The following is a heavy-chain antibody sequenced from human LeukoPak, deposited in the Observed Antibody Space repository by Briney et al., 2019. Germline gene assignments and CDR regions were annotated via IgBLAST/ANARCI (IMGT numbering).Heavy chain of an antibody. CDR3: ASGPWYQLLYLRLHYYMDV. V-gene: IGHV1-69*05. D-gene: IGHD2-2*02. CDR1: GGTFSSYA. J-gene: IGHJ6*03. CDR2: IIPIFGTA. Sequence: ASVKVSCKASGGTFSSYAISWVRQATGQGLEWMGGIIPIFGTANYAQKFQGRVTITTDESTSTAYMELSSLRSEDTAVYYCASGPWYQLLYLRLHYYMDVWGKGTTVTVSS.